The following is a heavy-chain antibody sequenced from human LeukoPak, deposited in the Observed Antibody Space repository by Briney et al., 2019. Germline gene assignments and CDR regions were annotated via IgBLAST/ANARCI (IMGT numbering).Heavy chain of an antibody. CDR1: GGSISSYY. CDR3: ARLHYYDSSGDY. Sequence: SETLSLTCTVSGGSISSYYWSWIRQPPGKGLEWIGYIYYSGSTNYNPSLKSRVTISVDTSKNQFSLKLSSVTAADTAVYYCARLHYYDSSGDYWGQGTLVTVSS. V-gene: IGHV4-59*01. D-gene: IGHD3-22*01. CDR2: IYYSGST. J-gene: IGHJ4*02.